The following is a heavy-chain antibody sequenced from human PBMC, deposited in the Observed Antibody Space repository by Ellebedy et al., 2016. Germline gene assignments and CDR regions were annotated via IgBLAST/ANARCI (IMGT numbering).Heavy chain of an antibody. Sequence: ASVKVSCKASGYTFTDYHMHWVRQAPEEGLEWMGRINLNSGGTAYGRKFQGRVTMTRDTSINTAYVEMSRLRSDDTAVYYCGREEGSKGIDIWGQGTMVIVSS. V-gene: IGHV1-2*06. J-gene: IGHJ3*02. CDR3: GREEGSKGIDI. CDR2: INLNSGGT. CDR1: GYTFTDYH.